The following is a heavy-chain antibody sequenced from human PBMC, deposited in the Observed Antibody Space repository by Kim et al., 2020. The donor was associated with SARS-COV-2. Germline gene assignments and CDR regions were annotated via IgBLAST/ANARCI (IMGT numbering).Heavy chain of an antibody. CDR3: ARVVSWEYSPSYYYYGLDV. Sequence: GGSLRLSCAASGFTFSNYGMHWVRQAPGKGLEWVAAISHDGSDKYYADSVKGRFTMSRDNSKNTLYLHMNSLRAEDRAVYYCARVVSWEYSPSYYYYGLDVWGQGTTVSVSS. CDR1: GFTFSNYG. D-gene: IGHD2-15*01. CDR2: ISHDGSDK. V-gene: IGHV3-30*12. J-gene: IGHJ6*02.